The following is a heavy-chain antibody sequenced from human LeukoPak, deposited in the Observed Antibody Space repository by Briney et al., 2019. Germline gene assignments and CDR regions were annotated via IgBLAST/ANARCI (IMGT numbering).Heavy chain of an antibody. V-gene: IGHV3-33*06. CDR3: VKGGNTYGWIFDY. Sequence: GGSLRLSCEASGFTFSSYGMHWVRQAPGQGLEWVEVIWYDGNNKYYADSMKGRFTISRDNSKNTLYLQMNSLRAEDTAVYYCVKGGNTYGWIFDYWGQGTLVTVSS. CDR1: GFTFSSYG. D-gene: IGHD5-18*01. CDR2: IWYDGNNK. J-gene: IGHJ4*02.